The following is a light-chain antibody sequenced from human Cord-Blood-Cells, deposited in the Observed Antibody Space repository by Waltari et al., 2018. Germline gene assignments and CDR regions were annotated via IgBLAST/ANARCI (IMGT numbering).Light chain of an antibody. CDR2: GAS. Sequence: EIVFTQSPGTLSFPPGERATLSCRASPSVSSSYLAWYQQKPGQAPSLLMYGASSRATGIPDRFSGSGSGTDFTLTISRLEPEDFAVYYCQQYGSSPQTFGQGTKVEIK. CDR3: QQYGSSPQT. V-gene: IGKV3-20*01. J-gene: IGKJ1*01. CDR1: PSVSSSY.